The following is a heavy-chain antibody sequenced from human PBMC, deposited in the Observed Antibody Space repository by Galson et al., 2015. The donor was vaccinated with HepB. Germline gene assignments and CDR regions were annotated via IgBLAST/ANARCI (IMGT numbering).Heavy chain of an antibody. D-gene: IGHD6-13*01. CDR2: ISSSSSYI. CDR1: GFTFSSYS. J-gene: IGHJ5*02. CDR3: ARVAAAGIGLGFDP. Sequence: SLRLSCAASGFTFSSYSMNWVRQAPGKGLEWVSSISSSSSYIYYADSVKGRFTISRDNAKNSLYLQMNSLRAEDTAVYYCARVAAAGIGLGFDPWGQGTLVTVSS. V-gene: IGHV3-21*01.